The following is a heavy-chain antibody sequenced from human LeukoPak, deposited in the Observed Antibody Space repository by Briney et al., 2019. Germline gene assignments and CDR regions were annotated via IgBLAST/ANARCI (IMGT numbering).Heavy chain of an antibody. CDR1: GFTFSSNA. CDR3: ARGSRIFGAVLDY. V-gene: IGHV3-7*01. Sequence: GGSLRLSCAASGFTFSSNAMSWVRQAPGKGLEWVANIKQDGSEKYYVDSVKGRFTISRDNAKNSLYLQMNSLRAEDTAVYYCARGSRIFGAVLDYWGQGTLVTVSS. D-gene: IGHD3-3*01. CDR2: IKQDGSEK. J-gene: IGHJ4*02.